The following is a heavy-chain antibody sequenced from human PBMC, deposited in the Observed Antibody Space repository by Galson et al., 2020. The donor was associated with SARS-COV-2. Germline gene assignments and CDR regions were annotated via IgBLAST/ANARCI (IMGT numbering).Heavy chain of an antibody. V-gene: IGHV3-33*01. J-gene: IGHJ4*02. CDR3: GRDSSMVAHGVDY. CDR2: IWSDGSYK. D-gene: IGHD2-15*01. CDR1: GFTFSSYG. Sequence: GGSLRLSCAASGFTFSSYGMHWVRQAPGKGLEWVAVIWSDGSYKYDADSVKGRFTISRDNSKNTLSLQMNSLRAEDTALYYCGRDSSMVAHGVDYWGQGTLVTVSS.